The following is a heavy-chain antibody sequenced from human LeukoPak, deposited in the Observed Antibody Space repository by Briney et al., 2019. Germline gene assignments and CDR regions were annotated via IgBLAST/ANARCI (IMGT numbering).Heavy chain of an antibody. J-gene: IGHJ4*02. V-gene: IGHV3-30-3*01. CDR1: GFTFSSYA. CDR3: ARHYRGGRPGYSDY. CDR2: ISYDGSNK. D-gene: IGHD3-10*01. Sequence: GGSLRLSCAASGFTFSSYAMHWVRQAPGKGLEWVAVISYDGSNKYYADSVKGRFTISRDNSKNTLYLQMNSLRAEDTAVYYCARHYRGGRPGYSDYWGQGTLVTVSS.